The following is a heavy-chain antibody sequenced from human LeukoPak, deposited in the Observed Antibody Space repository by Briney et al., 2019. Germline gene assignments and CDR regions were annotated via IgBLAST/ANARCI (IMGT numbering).Heavy chain of an antibody. CDR1: GFTFSDYY. V-gene: IGHV3-11*04. CDR2: ISSSGSTI. Sequence: GGSLRLSCAASGFTFSDYYMSWIRQAPGKGLEWVSYISSSGSTIYYADSVKGRFTISRDNARNSLYLQMNSLRAEDTAVYYCARRRDIVVVPAAYNWFDPWGQGTLVTVSS. J-gene: IGHJ5*02. CDR3: ARRRDIVVVPAAYNWFDP. D-gene: IGHD2-2*01.